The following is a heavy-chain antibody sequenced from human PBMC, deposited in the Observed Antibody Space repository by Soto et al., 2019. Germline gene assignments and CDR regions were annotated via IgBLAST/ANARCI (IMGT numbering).Heavy chain of an antibody. V-gene: IGHV1-69*08. D-gene: IGHD2-2*01. CDR3: ARDPLPAATNWFDP. J-gene: IGHJ5*02. CDR2: IIPILGIA. CDR1: GGTFSSYT. Sequence: QVQLVQSGAEVKKPGSSVKVSCKASGGTFSSYTISWVRQAPGQGLEWMGRIIPILGIANYAQKFQGRVTITADQSTSTAYMELSSLRSEDTAVYYCARDPLPAATNWFDPWGQGTLVTVSS.